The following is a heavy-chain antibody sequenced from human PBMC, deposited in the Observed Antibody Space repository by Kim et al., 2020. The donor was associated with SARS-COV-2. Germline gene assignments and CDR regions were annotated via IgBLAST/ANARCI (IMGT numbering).Heavy chain of an antibody. CDR3: VRVDMGFGDN. CDR1: GFTFSRYR. D-gene: IGHD3-16*01. CDR2: IKQDGSEK. Sequence: GGSLRLSCAASGFTFSRYRMTWVRQAPGKGLEWVANIKQDGSEKHYVDSVKGRFTISSDNAKNSLYLQMNSMRAEDTAVYYCVRVDMGFGDNWGQGTLVTVSS. J-gene: IGHJ4*02. V-gene: IGHV3-7*01.